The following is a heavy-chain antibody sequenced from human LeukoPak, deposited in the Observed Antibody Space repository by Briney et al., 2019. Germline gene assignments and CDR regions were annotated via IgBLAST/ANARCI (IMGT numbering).Heavy chain of an antibody. V-gene: IGHV1-18*01. CDR2: ISAYNGNT. CDR1: GYTFTSYG. D-gene: IGHD3-9*01. CDR3: ARGSYDILTGHTIGGY. J-gene: IGHJ4*02. Sequence: ASVKVSYKASGYTFTSYGISWVRQAPGQGLEWMGWISAYNGNTNYAQKLQGRVTMTTDTSTSTAYMELRSLRSDDTAVYYCARGSYDILTGHTIGGYWGQGTLVTVSS.